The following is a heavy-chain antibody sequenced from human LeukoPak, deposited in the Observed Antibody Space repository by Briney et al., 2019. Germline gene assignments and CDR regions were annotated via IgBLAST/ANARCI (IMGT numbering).Heavy chain of an antibody. CDR1: GGTFSSYA. V-gene: IGHV1-69*05. CDR3: ARSAYCSSTSCPTRGWFDP. D-gene: IGHD2-2*01. CDR2: IIPIFGTA. J-gene: IGHJ5*02. Sequence: SVKVSCKASGGTFSSYAISWVRQAPGQGLEWMGRIIPIFGTANYAQKFQGRVTITTDESTSTAYMELSSLRSEDTAVYYCARSAYCSSTSCPTRGWFDPWGQGTLVTVSS.